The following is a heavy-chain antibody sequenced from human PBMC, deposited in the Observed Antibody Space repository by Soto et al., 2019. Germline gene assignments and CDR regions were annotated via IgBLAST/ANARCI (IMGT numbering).Heavy chain of an antibody. D-gene: IGHD3-22*01. CDR1: GGSISSGGYY. CDR3: ARGFGSSGYYPNYFDY. J-gene: IGHJ4*02. Sequence: SETLSLTCTVSGGSISSGGYYWSWIRQHPGKGLEWIGYIYYSGSTYYNPSLKSRVTISVDTSKNQFSLKLSSVTAADTAVYYCARGFGSSGYYPNYFDYWGQGTLVTAPQ. CDR2: IYYSGST. V-gene: IGHV4-31*03.